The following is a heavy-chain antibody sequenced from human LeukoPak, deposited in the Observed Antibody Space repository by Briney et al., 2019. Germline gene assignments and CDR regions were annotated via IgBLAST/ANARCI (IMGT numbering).Heavy chain of an antibody. CDR2: ISTSGST. Sequence: SETLSLTCTVSGGSFSSSYWSWIRQPAGKGLEWIGRISTSGSTNFNPPLKSRVTISIDKSNNQISLKLNSVTAAHTAVYYCARGYSGNYLRFDPWGQGTLVTVSS. CDR1: GGSFSSSY. CDR3: ARGYSGNYLRFDP. D-gene: IGHD1-26*01. J-gene: IGHJ5*02. V-gene: IGHV4-4*07.